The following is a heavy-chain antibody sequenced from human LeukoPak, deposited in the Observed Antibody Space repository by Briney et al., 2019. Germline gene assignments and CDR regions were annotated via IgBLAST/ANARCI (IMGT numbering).Heavy chain of an antibody. CDR3: ARQHYYGSGSRYAFDI. J-gene: IGHJ3*02. CDR2: IFHSGIT. V-gene: IGHV4-38-2*02. CDR1: NYSISSGYY. D-gene: IGHD3-10*01. Sequence: SETLSLTCTVSNYSISSGYYWGWIRQPPGKGLEWIGSIFHSGITYYNPSLKSRVTVSVDTSKNQFSLKLSSVTAADTAVYYCARQHYYGSGSRYAFDIWGQGTMVTVSS.